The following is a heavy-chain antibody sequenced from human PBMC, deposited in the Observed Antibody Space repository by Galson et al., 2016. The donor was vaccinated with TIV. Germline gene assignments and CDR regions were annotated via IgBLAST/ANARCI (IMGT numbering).Heavy chain of an antibody. D-gene: IGHD5-18*01. CDR2: ISAYNGHT. Sequence: SVKVSCKASGYTFTSFGMTWVRQAPGQGLEWVGWISAYNGHTNYAQKFQGRVTMTTDKSTGTAYLELRSLRSDDTAVYYCAKDRNTALDTYHYYYGMDVWGQGTTVTVSS. J-gene: IGHJ6*02. V-gene: IGHV1-18*01. CDR1: GYTFTSFG. CDR3: AKDRNTALDTYHYYYGMDV.